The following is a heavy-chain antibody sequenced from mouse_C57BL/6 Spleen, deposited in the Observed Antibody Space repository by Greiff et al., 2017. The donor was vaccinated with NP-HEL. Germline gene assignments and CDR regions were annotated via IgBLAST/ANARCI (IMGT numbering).Heavy chain of an antibody. CDR1: GYTFTSYW. CDR3: ARSHYGSSLYAMDY. Sequence: QVQLQQPGAELVKPGASVKMSCKASGYTFTSYWITWVKQRPGQGLEWIGDIYPGSGSTNYNEKFKSKATLTVDTSSSTAYMQLSSLTSEDSAVYYCARSHYGSSLYAMDYWGQGTSVTVSS. D-gene: IGHD1-1*01. V-gene: IGHV1-55*01. J-gene: IGHJ4*01. CDR2: IYPGSGST.